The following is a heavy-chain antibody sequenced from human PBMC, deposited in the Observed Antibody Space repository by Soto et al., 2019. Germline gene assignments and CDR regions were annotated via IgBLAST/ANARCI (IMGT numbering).Heavy chain of an antibody. CDR3: AKKVTIYAVDPADY. CDR1: GFTFSNYG. D-gene: IGHD3-3*01. J-gene: IGHJ4*02. V-gene: IGHV3-23*01. CDR2: MSGSGDDA. Sequence: SCAASGFTFSNYGMSWVRQAPGKGLEWVSVMSGSGDDAYYADSVKGRFTISRDNSKNTLYLQMNSLRAEDTAVYFCAKKVTIYAVDPADYWGQGTQVTVSS.